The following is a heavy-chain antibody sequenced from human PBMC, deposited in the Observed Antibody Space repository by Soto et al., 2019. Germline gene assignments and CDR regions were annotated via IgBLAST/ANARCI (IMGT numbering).Heavy chain of an antibody. V-gene: IGHV3-9*01. D-gene: IGHD5-12*01. CDR1: GFTFDDYA. J-gene: IGHJ6*02. CDR2: ISWNSGSI. Sequence: PGGSLRLSCAASGFTFDDYAMHWVRQAPGKGLEWVSGISWNSGSIGYADSVKGRFTISRDNAKNSLYLQMNSLRAEDTALYYCAKDTQQDIVATIFYYYYGMDVWGQGTTVTVS. CDR3: AKDTQQDIVATIFYYYYGMDV.